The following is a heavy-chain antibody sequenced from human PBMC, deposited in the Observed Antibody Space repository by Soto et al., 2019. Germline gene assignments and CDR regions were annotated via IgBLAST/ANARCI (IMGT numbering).Heavy chain of an antibody. CDR3: AKDISGAARDPYGMDV. CDR2: ISWNSGSI. Sequence: SLLHSCAASGFTFDGSAMHWVRQAAGQGLGWVSGISWNSGSIGYAGSVKGRFTISRNNAKNSLYLQTKSLRAEETAVYYCAKDISGAARDPYGMDVWGQGTTVTVSS. J-gene: IGHJ6*02. V-gene: IGHV3-9*01. D-gene: IGHD6-6*01. CDR1: GFTFDGSA.